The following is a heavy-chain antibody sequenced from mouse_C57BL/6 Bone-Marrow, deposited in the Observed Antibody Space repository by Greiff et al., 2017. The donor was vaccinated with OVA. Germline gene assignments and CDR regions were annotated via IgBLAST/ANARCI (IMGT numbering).Heavy chain of an antibody. CDR1: GYSFTDYN. V-gene: IGHV1-39*01. Sequence: EVKLMESGPELVKPGASVKISCKASGYSFTDYNMNWVKQSNGKSLEWIGVINPNYGTTSYNQKFKGKATLTVDQSSSTAYMQLNSLTSEDSAVYYCAIYYYGSSYDAMDYWGQGTSVTVSS. D-gene: IGHD1-1*01. J-gene: IGHJ4*01. CDR3: AIYYYGSSYDAMDY. CDR2: INPNYGTT.